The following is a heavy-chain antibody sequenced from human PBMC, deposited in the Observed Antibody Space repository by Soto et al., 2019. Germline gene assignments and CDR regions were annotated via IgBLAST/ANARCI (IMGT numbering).Heavy chain of an antibody. V-gene: IGHV3-23*01. J-gene: IGHJ4*02. D-gene: IGHD6-13*01. CDR2: ISGRGDST. CDR1: GFTFSSYA. CDR3: AKGGLYTSSWYEGY. Sequence: VQLLESGGALVQPGGSLTLSCAASGFTFSSYAMSWVRQAPGKGLEWVSSISGRGDSTYNADSVKGRFTISRDNSRNTLYLQLNSLTADDTAVYYCAKGGLYTSSWYEGYWGQGTLVTVSS.